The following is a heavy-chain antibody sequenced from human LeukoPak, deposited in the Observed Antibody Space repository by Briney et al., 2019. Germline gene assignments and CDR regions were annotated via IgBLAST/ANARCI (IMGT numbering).Heavy chain of an antibody. D-gene: IGHD6-13*01. CDR2: ISSSTTAI. J-gene: IGHJ4*02. CDR1: GFTFSDSS. V-gene: IGHV3-48*02. CDR3: ARDVDSSSWYRLDS. Sequence: GGSLRLSCAASGFTFSDSSMNWVRQAPGKGLEWVSYISSSTTAIRYAESVKGRFTISRDNAKNLVYLQMNSLRDDDAAVYYCARDVDSSSWYRLDSWGRGTLVTVSS.